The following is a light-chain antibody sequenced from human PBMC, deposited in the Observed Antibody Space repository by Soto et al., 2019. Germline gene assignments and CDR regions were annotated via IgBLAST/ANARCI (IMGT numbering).Light chain of an antibody. J-gene: IGLJ2*01. V-gene: IGLV1-44*01. CDR1: SSNIGSHA. CDR2: NNN. Sequence: QLVLTQPPSASGTPGQRVTISCSGSSSNIGSHAVNWYQKFPGTAPKLVMYNNNQRSSGVPDRFSGSRSGSSASLAISGLQSEDEADYYCAAWDDSLHNVIFGGGTKVTVL. CDR3: AAWDDSLHNVI.